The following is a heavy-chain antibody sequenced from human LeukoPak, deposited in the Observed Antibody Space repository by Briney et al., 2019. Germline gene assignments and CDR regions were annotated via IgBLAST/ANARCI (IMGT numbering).Heavy chain of an antibody. CDR1: GYSFTSYW. V-gene: IGHV5-51*01. CDR3: ARQESYSRSWYIDY. D-gene: IGHD6-13*01. CDR2: IYHGDSDT. Sequence: GESLQISCKGSGYSFTSYWIVWVRQRPGKGLEGMGIIYHGDSDTSYSPSFQGQVTISADKSISTAYLQWSSLKASDTAMYECARQESYSRSWYIDYWGQGTLVTVSS. J-gene: IGHJ4*02.